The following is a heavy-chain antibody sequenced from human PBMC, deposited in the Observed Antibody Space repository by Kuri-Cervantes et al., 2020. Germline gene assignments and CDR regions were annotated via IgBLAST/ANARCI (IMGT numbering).Heavy chain of an antibody. V-gene: IGHV4-4*02. CDR1: GGSISNGRW. CDR3: AKADANGDFDY. D-gene: IGHD4-17*01. J-gene: IGHJ4*02. CDR2: IFQGGST. Sequence: GSLRLSCAVSGGSISNGRWWSWVRQPPGKGLEWIGEIFQGGSTNYNPSLKSRVTISMDTSQNQFSLRLTSVTAADTAMYYCAKADANGDFDYWGQGTLVTVSS.